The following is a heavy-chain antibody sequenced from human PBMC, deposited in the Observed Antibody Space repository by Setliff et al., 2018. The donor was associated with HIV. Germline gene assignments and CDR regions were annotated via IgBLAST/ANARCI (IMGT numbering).Heavy chain of an antibody. Sequence: GGSLRLSCAAPGLTFSNYAMSWVRQAPGEGLEWVSAILSTGERTFYADSVKGRFTISRDNSKNTVYLQMNSLRAEDTAEYYCAKELAASGLGYFDSWGRGILVTVSS. V-gene: IGHV3-23*01. J-gene: IGHJ4*02. D-gene: IGHD3-22*01. CDR1: GLTFSNYA. CDR2: ILSTGERT. CDR3: AKELAASGLGYFDS.